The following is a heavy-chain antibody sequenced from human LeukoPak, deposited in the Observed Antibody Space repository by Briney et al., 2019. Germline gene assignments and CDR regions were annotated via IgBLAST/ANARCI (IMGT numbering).Heavy chain of an antibody. V-gene: IGHV5-51*01. CDR1: GYTFNRYW. CDR2: IYPGDSDT. Sequence: GESLKISCKASGYTFNRYWIGWVRQMPGKGLEWMGIIYPGDSDTRYSPSFQGQVTISADKSISTAYLQWSSLKASDTAMYYCARRGYSYGYGYWGQGTLVTVSS. J-gene: IGHJ4*02. D-gene: IGHD5-18*01. CDR3: ARRGYSYGYGY.